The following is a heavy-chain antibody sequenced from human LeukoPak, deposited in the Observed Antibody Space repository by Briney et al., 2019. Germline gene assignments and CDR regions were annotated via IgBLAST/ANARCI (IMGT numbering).Heavy chain of an antibody. J-gene: IGHJ4*02. CDR3: AKDRSSSWAIDY. CDR2: MSYDGSNK. Sequence: GGSLRLSCAASGFSFRSYGMHWVRQAPGKGLEWVAVMSYDGSNKYYADSVKGRFTISRDNSKNTLYLQMNSLRTEDTAVYYCAKDRSSSWAIDYWGQGTLVTASS. D-gene: IGHD6-13*01. V-gene: IGHV3-30*18. CDR1: GFSFRSYG.